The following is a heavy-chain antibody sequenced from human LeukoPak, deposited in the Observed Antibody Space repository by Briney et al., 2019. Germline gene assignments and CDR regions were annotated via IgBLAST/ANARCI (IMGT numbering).Heavy chain of an antibody. Sequence: PSETLSLTCTVSGGSISTYYWSWIRQPPGKGLEWIGYIYNTGSTNYNPSLKSRVTISVDTSKNQFSLKPSSVTAADTAVYYCARGDSSSWPLDRWGQGTLVTVSS. V-gene: IGHV4-59*12. CDR2: IYNTGST. CDR1: GGSISTYY. J-gene: IGHJ4*02. CDR3: ARGDSSSWPLDR. D-gene: IGHD6-13*01.